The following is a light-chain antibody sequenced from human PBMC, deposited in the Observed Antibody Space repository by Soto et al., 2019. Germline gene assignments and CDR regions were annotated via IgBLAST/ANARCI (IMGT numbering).Light chain of an antibody. CDR3: QHVYSYPLT. V-gene: IGKV1-9*01. Sequence: DIQLTQSPSFLSASVGDRVTITCRASQGINHYVAWYQQKPGKAPKCLIYGASALQSGVPSRFSGSGSWAEFTLSISSLQPEDFAPYYCQHVYSYPLTFGGGTRVEI. CDR2: GAS. CDR1: QGINHY. J-gene: IGKJ4*01.